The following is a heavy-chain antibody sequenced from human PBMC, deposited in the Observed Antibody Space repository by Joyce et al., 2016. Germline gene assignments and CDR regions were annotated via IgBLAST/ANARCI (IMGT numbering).Heavy chain of an antibody. Sequence: QVQLVQSGAAVKKPGSSVKVSCKASGGPLRTYAISWLRQAPGQGLEGMGGIIPVFGTTNYAQKFQGIVTITADESTSTAYMDLTSLRSDDTAVYYCARDFQPLCSSGTCYNWFDPWGQGTLVTVSS. CDR1: GGPLRTYA. CDR2: IIPVFGTT. CDR3: ARDFQPLCSSGTCYNWFDP. V-gene: IGHV1-69*12. J-gene: IGHJ5*02. D-gene: IGHD2-15*01.